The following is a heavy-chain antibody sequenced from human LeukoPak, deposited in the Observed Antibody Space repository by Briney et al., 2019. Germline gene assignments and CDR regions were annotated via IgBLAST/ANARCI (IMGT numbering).Heavy chain of an antibody. CDR1: GFTVNSNY. V-gene: IGHV3-53*01. CDR2: IYSGGST. J-gene: IGHJ6*03. D-gene: IGHD3-22*01. Sequence: GGSLRLSCAASGFTVNSNYMSWVRQAPGKGLEWVSVIYSGGSTYYADSVKGRFTIFRDNSKNTLYLQMNSLRAEDTAVYYCARDYYNSTMYYYYYMDVWGRGTTVTVSS. CDR3: ARDYYNSTMYYYYYMDV.